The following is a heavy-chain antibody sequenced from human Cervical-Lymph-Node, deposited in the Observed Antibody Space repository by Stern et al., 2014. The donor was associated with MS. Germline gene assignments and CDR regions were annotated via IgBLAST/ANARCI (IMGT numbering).Heavy chain of an antibody. CDR1: GGSISSYY. V-gene: IGHV4-59*01. CDR2: IYYSGST. D-gene: IGHD1-26*01. CDR3: ARVSGIWWELLLDY. Sequence: QDQLVQSGPGLVKPSETLSLTCTVSGGSISSYYWSWIRQPPGKGLEWIGYIYYSGSTNYNPSLKSRVTISVDTSKNQFSLKLSSVTAADTAVYYCARVSGIWWELLLDYWGQGTLVTVSS. J-gene: IGHJ4*02.